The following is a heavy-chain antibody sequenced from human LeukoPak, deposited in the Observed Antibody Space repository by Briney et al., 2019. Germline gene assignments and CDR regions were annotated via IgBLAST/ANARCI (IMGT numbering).Heavy chain of an antibody. CDR1: GFTFSSYG. CDR2: IRYDGSNK. V-gene: IGHV3-30*02. D-gene: IGHD2-2*01. J-gene: IGHJ4*02. Sequence: GGSLRLSCAASGFTFSSYGMHWVRQAPGKGLEWVAFIRYDGSNKYYADSVKGRFTISRDNSKNTLYPQMNSLRAEDTAVYYCAKDVRYCSSTSCYVAYFDYWGQGTLVTVSS. CDR3: AKDVRYCSSTSCYVAYFDY.